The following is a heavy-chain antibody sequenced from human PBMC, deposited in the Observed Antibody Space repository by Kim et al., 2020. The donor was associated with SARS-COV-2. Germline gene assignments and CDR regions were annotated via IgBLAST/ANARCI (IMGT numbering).Heavy chain of an antibody. CDR3: ARAGTGYCSSGSCSFDY. J-gene: IGHJ4*02. V-gene: IGHV7-4-1*02. D-gene: IGHD2-15*01. CDR1: GYTFTSYA. Sequence: ASVKVSCKASGYTFTSYALIWVRQAPGQGLEWMGWINTDTGNPTYAQGFTGRFVFSLDTSTSTAYVQISSLKAEDTAVYYCARAGTGYCSSGSCSFDYWGPGTLVTVSS. CDR2: INTDTGNP.